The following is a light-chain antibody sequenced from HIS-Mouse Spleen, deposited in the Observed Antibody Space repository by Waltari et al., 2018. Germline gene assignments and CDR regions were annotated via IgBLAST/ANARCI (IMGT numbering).Light chain of an antibody. CDR2: EVS. J-gene: IGLJ3*02. CDR1: SSDVGVYNY. V-gene: IGLV2-14*01. CDR3: SSYTSSSTWV. Sequence: QSALTQPASVSGSPGQSITISCTGTSSDVGVYNYVSWYQQHPGKAPKLMIYEVSNRPSWVSNRFSGSKSGNTASLTISGLQAEDEADYYCSSYTSSSTWVFGGGTKLTVL.